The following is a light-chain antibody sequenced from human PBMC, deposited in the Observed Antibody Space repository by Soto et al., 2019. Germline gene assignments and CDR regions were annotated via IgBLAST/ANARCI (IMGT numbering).Light chain of an antibody. J-gene: IGLJ2*01. CDR1: SSNIGSNS. CDR2: NSD. CDR3: AAWDDSLNGPV. V-gene: IGLV1-44*01. Sequence: QSLLTQPPSASGTPGQRVTISCSGSSSNIGSNSVSWYHHLPGTAPKLLIYNSDQRPSGVPDRFSGSKSGTSASLAISGLQSEDEADYYCAAWDDSLNGPVFGGGTKLTVL.